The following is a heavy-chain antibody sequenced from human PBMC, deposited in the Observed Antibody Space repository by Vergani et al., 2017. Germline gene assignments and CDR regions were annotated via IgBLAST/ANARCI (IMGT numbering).Heavy chain of an antibody. Sequence: QVQLVQSGAEVKKPGASVKVSCKASGYTFTSYAMHWVRQAPGQRLEWMGWINAGNGNTKYSQKFQGRVTITRDTSASTAYMELSSLRSEDTAVYYCATGFPGIVATTGYDYGGQGTLVTVSS. CDR3: ATGFPGIVATTGYDY. V-gene: IGHV1-3*01. CDR2: INAGNGNT. CDR1: GYTFTSYA. D-gene: IGHD5-12*01. J-gene: IGHJ4*02.